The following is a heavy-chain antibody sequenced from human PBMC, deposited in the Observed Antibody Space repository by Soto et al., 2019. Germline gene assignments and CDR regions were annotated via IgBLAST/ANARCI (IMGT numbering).Heavy chain of an antibody. V-gene: IGHV3-23*01. CDR3: AKDSEGGGSYPVGWFDP. CDR2: ISGSGGST. J-gene: IGHJ5*02. Sequence: EVQLLESGGGLVQPGGSLRLSCAASGFTFSSYAMSWVRQAPGKGLEWVSAISGSGGSTYYADSVKGRFTISRDNSKNTLYLQMNSLRDEDTAVYYCAKDSEGGGSYPVGWFDPWGQGTLVTVSS. CDR1: GFTFSSYA. D-gene: IGHD1-26*01.